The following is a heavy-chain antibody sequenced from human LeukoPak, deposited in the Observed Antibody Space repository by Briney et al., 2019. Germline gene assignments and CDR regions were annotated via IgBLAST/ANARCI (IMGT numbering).Heavy chain of an antibody. CDR2: IYYSGST. J-gene: IGHJ6*03. D-gene: IGHD4-11*01. V-gene: IGHV4-39*01. CDR3: ARGRVSSSTWHSTYYYYFYMDV. Sequence: PSETLSLTCSVSGDSISTSSSYWGWIRQPPGKGLEWIGSIYYSGSTYYNTSLKSRVTISVDTSKNQFSLKLNSVTAADTAVYFCARGRVSSSTWHSTYYYYFYMDVWGKGTTVTVSS. CDR1: GDSISTSSSY.